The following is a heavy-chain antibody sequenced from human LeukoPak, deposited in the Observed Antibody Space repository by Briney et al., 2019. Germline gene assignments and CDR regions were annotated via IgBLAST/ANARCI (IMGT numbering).Heavy chain of an antibody. CDR2: IYPGDSDT. CDR3: ARSGGNYYSI. V-gene: IGHV5-51*01. Sequence: GESLKISCKGSGYRFTSYWIGWVRQMPGKGLEWMGIIYPGDSDTIYSPSFQGQVTISADESTSTANLQWSSLKASDTATYYCARSGGNYYSIWGQGTMVTVSS. J-gene: IGHJ3*02. D-gene: IGHD1-26*01. CDR1: GYRFTSYW.